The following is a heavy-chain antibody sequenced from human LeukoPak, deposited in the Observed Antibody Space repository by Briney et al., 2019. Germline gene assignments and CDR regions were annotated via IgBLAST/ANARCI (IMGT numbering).Heavy chain of an antibody. Sequence: GGSLRLSCAASGFTFRSSGMHWVRQTPGKGLEWVSSISASGGSIYYADSVKGRFTVSRDNSKNTLYLQLNSLRAEDTAVYYCAKDYEPLVGVHRWGDWFDPWGQGTLVTVSS. J-gene: IGHJ5*02. CDR2: ISASGGSI. CDR3: AKDYEPLVGVHRWGDWFDP. V-gene: IGHV3-23*01. CDR1: GFTFRSSG. D-gene: IGHD1-26*01.